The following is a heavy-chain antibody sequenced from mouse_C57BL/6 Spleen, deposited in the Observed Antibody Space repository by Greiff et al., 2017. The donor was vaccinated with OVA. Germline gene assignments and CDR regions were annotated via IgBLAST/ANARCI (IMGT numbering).Heavy chain of an antibody. Sequence: EVKLVESGGGLVKPGGSLKLSCAASGFTFSDYGMHWVRQAPEKGLEWVAYISSGSSTIYYADTVKGRFTISRDNAKNTLFLQMTSLRSEDTAMYYCAREIFLYFDVWGTGTTVTVSS. J-gene: IGHJ1*03. CDR1: GFTFSDYG. CDR2: ISSGSSTI. V-gene: IGHV5-17*01. CDR3: AREIFLYFDV.